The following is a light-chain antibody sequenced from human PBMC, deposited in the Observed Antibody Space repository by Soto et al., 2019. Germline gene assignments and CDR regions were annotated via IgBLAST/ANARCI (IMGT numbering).Light chain of an antibody. V-gene: IGLV1-40*01. Sequence: QSVLTQPPSVSGAPGQRVTISCTGNSSNLGAGYDVHWYQQLPGAAPKLVIFGNRNRPSGVPERFSGSKSGNTASLTISGLQAEDEGDYYCSSFVSGATWVFGGGTKLTVL. CDR1: SSNLGAGYD. J-gene: IGLJ3*02. CDR3: SSFVSGATWV. CDR2: GNR.